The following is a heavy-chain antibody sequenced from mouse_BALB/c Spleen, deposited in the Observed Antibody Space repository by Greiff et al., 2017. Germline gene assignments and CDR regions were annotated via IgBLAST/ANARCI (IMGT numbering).Heavy chain of an antibody. CDR2: IWSGGST. J-gene: IGHJ1*01. CDR1: GFSLTSYG. V-gene: IGHV2-4-1*01. CDR3: ASFYDGYYHWYFDV. Sequence: QVHVKQSGPGLVQPSQSLSITCTVSGFSLTSYGVHWVRQSPGKGLEWLGVIWSGGSTDYNAAFISRLSISKDNSKSQVFFKMNSLQADDTAIYYCASFYDGYYHWYFDVWGAGTTVTVSS. D-gene: IGHD2-3*01.